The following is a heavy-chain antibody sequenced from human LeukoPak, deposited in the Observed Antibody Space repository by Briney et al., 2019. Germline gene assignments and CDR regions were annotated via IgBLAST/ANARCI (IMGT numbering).Heavy chain of an antibody. CDR2: ISSSSNTI. D-gene: IGHD3-9*01. J-gene: IGHJ4*02. CDR1: GFTFSSYA. CDR3: ARDPDDIDY. Sequence: PGGSLRLSCAASGFTFSSYAMNWVRQAPGKGLEWVSYISSSSNTIHYADSVKGRFTISRDNAKNSLYLQMNSLRAEDTAIYYCARDPDDIDYWGQGTLVTVSS. V-gene: IGHV3-48*01.